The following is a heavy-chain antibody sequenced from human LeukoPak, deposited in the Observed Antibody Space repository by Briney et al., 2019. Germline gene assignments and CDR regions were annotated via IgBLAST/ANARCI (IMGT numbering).Heavy chain of an antibody. CDR3: ARRVGDYFDY. Sequence: ASVKVSCKASGYTFINDDINWVRQAPGPGLEWLGWISPYSGDTNYAQKLQGRVTMTTDTSTNTAYMELRSLRSDDTAVYYCARRVGDYFDYWGQGTLVTVSS. D-gene: IGHD4-17*01. CDR1: GYTFINDD. V-gene: IGHV1-18*01. CDR2: ISPYSGDT. J-gene: IGHJ4*02.